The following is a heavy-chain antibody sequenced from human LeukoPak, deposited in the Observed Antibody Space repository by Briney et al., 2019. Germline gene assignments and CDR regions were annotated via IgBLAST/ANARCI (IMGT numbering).Heavy chain of an antibody. CDR1: GSSVNTNY. D-gene: IGHD3-22*01. CDR2: LYSGGGA. Sequence: GGSLRLSCAASGSSVNTNYMTWVRQAPGKGLEWVSVLYSGGGAYYADSVKDRFTISRDYSQNTLLLQMNSLRAEDTALYYCARDGEGQWFSYYYYYGMDVWGQGTTVTVSS. J-gene: IGHJ6*02. CDR3: ARDGEGQWFSYYYYYGMDV. V-gene: IGHV3-66*01.